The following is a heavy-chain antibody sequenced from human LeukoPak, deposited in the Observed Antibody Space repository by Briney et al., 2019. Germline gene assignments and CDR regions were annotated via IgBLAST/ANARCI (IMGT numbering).Heavy chain of an antibody. D-gene: IGHD6-13*01. CDR3: ARGGIQQLVPDWFDP. V-gene: IGHV4-4*08. CDR2: IYTSGST. Sequence: SETLSLTCTVSGGSISSYYWSWIRQSPGKGLEWIGRIYTSGSTNYNPSLKSRVTISVDTSKNQFSLKLSSVTAADTAVYYCARGGIQQLVPDWFDPWGQGTLVTVSS. J-gene: IGHJ5*02. CDR1: GGSISSYY.